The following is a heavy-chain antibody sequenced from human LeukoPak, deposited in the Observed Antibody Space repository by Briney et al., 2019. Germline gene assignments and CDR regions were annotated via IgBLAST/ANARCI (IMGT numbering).Heavy chain of an antibody. V-gene: IGHV1-24*01. D-gene: IGHD3-9*01. J-gene: IGHJ3*02. CDR1: GYTLTELS. CDR2: FDPEDGET. CDR3: ATEFRYYDILTGYYTRKDDAFDI. Sequence: GASVKVSCKVSGYTLTELSMHWVRQAPGKGLEWMGGFDPEDGETIYAQKFQGRVTMTKDTSTDTAYMELSSLRSEDTAVYYCATEFRYYDILTGYYTRKDDAFDIWGQGTMVTVSS.